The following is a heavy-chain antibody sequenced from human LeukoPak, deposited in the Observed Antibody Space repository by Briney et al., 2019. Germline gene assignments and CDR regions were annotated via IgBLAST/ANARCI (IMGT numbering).Heavy chain of an antibody. CDR3: ASHSQHSSGYYYRFDP. Sequence: GASVKVSCKASGYTFTSYGISWVRQAPGQGLEWMGWISAYNGNTNYAQKLQGRVTMTTDTSTSTAYMELRSLRSDDTAVYYCASHSQHSSGYYYRFDPWGQGTLVTVSS. CDR2: ISAYNGNT. CDR1: GYTFTSYG. J-gene: IGHJ5*02. D-gene: IGHD3-22*01. V-gene: IGHV1-18*01.